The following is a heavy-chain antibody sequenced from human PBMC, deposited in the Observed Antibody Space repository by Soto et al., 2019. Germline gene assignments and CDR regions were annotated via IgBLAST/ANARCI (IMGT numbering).Heavy chain of an antibody. CDR1: GFTFSDYA. CDR3: AKGGLQWLVTSDFNY. CDR2: VSHDGRNT. Sequence: VQLVESGGGVVQPGRSLRLSCAASGFTFSDYAMHWVRQAPGQGLELVAVVSHDGRNTHYADSVKGRFTISRDSSKNTVSLEMTSLRAEDTAVYYCAKGGLQWLVTSDFNYWGQGALVTVSS. V-gene: IGHV3-30*18. D-gene: IGHD6-19*01. J-gene: IGHJ4*02.